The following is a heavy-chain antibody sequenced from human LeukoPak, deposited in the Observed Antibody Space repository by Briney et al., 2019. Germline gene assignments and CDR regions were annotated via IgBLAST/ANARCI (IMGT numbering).Heavy chain of an antibody. CDR1: GGSISSYY. D-gene: IGHD6-6*01. Sequence: KPSETLSLTCTVSGGSISSYYWRWIRHPPGEALEWIGYIYDSESTNYNPALKSRVTISVDTSKNQFSLRLSSVTAADTAVYYCARVPVRRWFDPWGQGTLVTVSS. J-gene: IGHJ5*02. V-gene: IGHV4-59*01. CDR3: ARVPVRRWFDP. CDR2: IYDSEST.